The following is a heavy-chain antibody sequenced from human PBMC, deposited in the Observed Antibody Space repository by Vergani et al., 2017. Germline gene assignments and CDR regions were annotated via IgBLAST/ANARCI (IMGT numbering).Heavy chain of an antibody. CDR1: GYSFSRNW. Sequence: EVQLEQSGAAVKKPGESLEISCKGSGYSFSRNWIAWVRERPGQGLEWMGMIYPGNSETRNNPFFRGQVTMSVDKSISTAYLQWSSLKASDSAMYYCARVYCRGMSCAGTDYFYHIDVWGKGTTVTVS. CDR2: IYPGNSET. CDR3: ARVYCRGMSCAGTDYFYHIDV. V-gene: IGHV5-51*03. D-gene: IGHD3/OR15-3a*01. J-gene: IGHJ6*03.